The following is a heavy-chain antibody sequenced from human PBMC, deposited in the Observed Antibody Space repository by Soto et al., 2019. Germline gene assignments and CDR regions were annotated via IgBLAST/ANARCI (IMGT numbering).Heavy chain of an antibody. V-gene: IGHV1-69*13. Sequence: GASVKVSCKASGGTFSSYAISWVRQAPGRGLEWMGGIIPIFGTANYAQKFQGRVTITADESTSTAYMELSSLRSEDTAVYYCASVSKRGSYYSLTSYYYGMDVWGQGTTVTVSS. CDR3: ASVSKRGSYYSLTSYYYGMDV. D-gene: IGHD1-26*01. CDR1: GGTFSSYA. CDR2: IIPIFGTA. J-gene: IGHJ6*02.